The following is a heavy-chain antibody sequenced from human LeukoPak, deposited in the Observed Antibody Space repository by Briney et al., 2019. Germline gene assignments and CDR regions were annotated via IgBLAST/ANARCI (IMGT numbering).Heavy chain of an antibody. D-gene: IGHD3-22*01. Sequence: PGGSLRLSCAASGFTFSNFAMTWVRQAAGKGLEWVSGISGSGGSTYYADSVKGRFSISRDNSKNTLYLQMNSLRAEDTAVYYCAKGGRWDYYDSSHWGQGTMVTVSS. V-gene: IGHV3-23*01. CDR2: ISGSGGST. J-gene: IGHJ3*01. CDR1: GFTFSNFA. CDR3: AKGGRWDYYDSSH.